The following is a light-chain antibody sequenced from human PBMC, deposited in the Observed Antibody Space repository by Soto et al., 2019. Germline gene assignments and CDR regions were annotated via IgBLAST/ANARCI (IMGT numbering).Light chain of an antibody. CDR2: AAS. CDR3: LQDHNYPLT. J-gene: IGKJ1*01. V-gene: IGKV1-6*01. Sequence: AIQMTQSPSSLSASVGDRVTITCRASQGIRDDLGWYQQRPGKAPKLLIYAASTLQSGVPSRFTGSGSGTDFTLTISNLQPEDFATYYCLQDHNYPLTFGQWTKVDIK. CDR1: QGIRDD.